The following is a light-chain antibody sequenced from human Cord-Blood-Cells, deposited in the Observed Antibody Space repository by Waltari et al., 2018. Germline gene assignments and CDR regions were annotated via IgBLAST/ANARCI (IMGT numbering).Light chain of an antibody. CDR2: CAS. Sequence: EIVLTQSPGTLSLSPGERATLPCRASQSVGSSYLAWYQQKPGQAPRLLIYCASSRATGIPDRWSGSGSGTDYTLTISRREPEEYAVYYCQQYGSSPPLTFGGGTKVEIK. CDR3: QQYGSSPPLT. J-gene: IGKJ4*01. CDR1: QSVGSSY. V-gene: IGKV3-20*01.